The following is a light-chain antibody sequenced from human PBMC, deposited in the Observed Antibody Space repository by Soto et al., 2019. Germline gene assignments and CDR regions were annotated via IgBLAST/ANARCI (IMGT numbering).Light chain of an antibody. J-gene: IGKJ1*01. CDR2: GAS. CDR1: QRVTNY. Sequence: DIQLTQSPSSLSASVGDRVTISCRTSQRVTNYLNWYQQKPGKAPKLLIYGASSLESGVPSRFSGSGSGTDCTLTISSLQPEDFATYFCQQSYSNPQTFGQGTKVEIK. V-gene: IGKV1-39*01. CDR3: QQSYSNPQT.